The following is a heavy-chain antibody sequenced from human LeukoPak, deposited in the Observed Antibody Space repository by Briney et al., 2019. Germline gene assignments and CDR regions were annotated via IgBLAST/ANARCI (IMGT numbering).Heavy chain of an antibody. CDR3: ATAGSYRRDTDY. J-gene: IGHJ4*02. Sequence: ASVKVSCKASGGTFSSYAISWVRQAPGQGLEWMGGIIPIFGTANYAQKFQGRVTITTDESTSTAYMELSSLRSEDTAVYYCATAGSYRRDTDYWGQGTLVTVSS. V-gene: IGHV1-69*05. CDR1: GGTFSSYA. D-gene: IGHD1-26*01. CDR2: IIPIFGTA.